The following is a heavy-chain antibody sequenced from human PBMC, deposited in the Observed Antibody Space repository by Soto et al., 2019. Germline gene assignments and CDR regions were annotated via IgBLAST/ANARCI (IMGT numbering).Heavy chain of an antibody. CDR3: ARGVDRGVDV. V-gene: IGHV1-8*01. CDR2: MSPGKGGT. CDR1: GCYFNTFD. Sequence: QVQLVQSGAEVVKPGASVKVSCKASGCYFNTFDINWVRQATGQGLEWMGWMSPGKGGTGYAQNFQGRVAMTRDTSTSTAYMELSSLRSEDTAIYYCARGVDRGVDVWGQGTTVIV. D-gene: IGHD3-3*01. J-gene: IGHJ6*02.